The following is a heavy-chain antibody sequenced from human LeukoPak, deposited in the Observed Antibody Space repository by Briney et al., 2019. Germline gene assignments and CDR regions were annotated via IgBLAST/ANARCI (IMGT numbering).Heavy chain of an antibody. CDR1: GYTFTGYY. CDR3: AREPGIAVAGTEVFDY. J-gene: IGHJ4*02. Sequence: ASVKVSCKASGYTFTGYYMHWVRQAPGQGLEWVGWINTNSGGTNYAQKIQGRGTLTRGTCICTDDMELSRQRADDTAVYYCAREPGIAVAGTEVFDYWGQGTLVTVPS. V-gene: IGHV1-2*02. CDR2: INTNSGGT. D-gene: IGHD6-19*01.